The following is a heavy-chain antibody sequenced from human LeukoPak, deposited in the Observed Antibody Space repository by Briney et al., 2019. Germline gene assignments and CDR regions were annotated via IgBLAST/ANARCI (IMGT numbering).Heavy chain of an antibody. D-gene: IGHD4-17*01. V-gene: IGHV4-59*11. CDR2: IFHSGLT. Sequence: SETLSLTCTVSGGSNSPHYWTWIRQTPGKGLEWIGYIFHSGLTNYNSALRSRVTLSVDTARNQLSLKLTSVTAADTAVYYCTREVSTVTFDYWGQGTLVTVSS. J-gene: IGHJ4*02. CDR3: TREVSTVTFDY. CDR1: GGSNSPHY.